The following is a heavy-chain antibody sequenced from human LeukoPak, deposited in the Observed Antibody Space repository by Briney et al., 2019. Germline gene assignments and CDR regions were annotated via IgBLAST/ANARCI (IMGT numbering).Heavy chain of an antibody. Sequence: SETLSLTCAVYGGSFSGYYWSWIRRPPGKGLEWIGEINHSGSTNYNPSLKSRVTISVDTSKNQFSLKLSSVTAADTAVYYCARSHYYDSSGSHNNWFDPWGQGTLVTVSS. J-gene: IGHJ5*02. D-gene: IGHD3-22*01. V-gene: IGHV4-34*01. CDR1: GGSFSGYY. CDR2: INHSGST. CDR3: ARSHYYDSSGSHNNWFDP.